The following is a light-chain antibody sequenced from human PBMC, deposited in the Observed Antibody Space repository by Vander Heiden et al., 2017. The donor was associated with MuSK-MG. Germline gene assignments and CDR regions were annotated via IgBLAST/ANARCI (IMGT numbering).Light chain of an antibody. CDR3: QTWSTGPWV. J-gene: IGLJ3*02. V-gene: IGLV4-69*01. CDR1: SGHSSYA. CDR2: LNSDGSH. Sequence: QLVLTQSPSASASLGASVKLTCTLRSGHSSYAIAWHQQQPEKGPRYLMKLNSDGSHSKGDVIPDRFSGSSSAAARYLTISRLQAEDDADYYCQTWSTGPWVFGGGTKLTVL.